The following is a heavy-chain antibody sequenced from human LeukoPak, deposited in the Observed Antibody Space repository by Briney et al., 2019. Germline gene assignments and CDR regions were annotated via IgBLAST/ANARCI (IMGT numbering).Heavy chain of an antibody. J-gene: IGHJ4*02. Sequence: AGSLRLSCAASGFTFSSYAMSWVRQAPGKGLEWVSAISGSGGSTYYADSVKGRFTISRDNSKNTLYLQMNSLRAEDTAVYYCASVYCSSTSCYGDFDYWGQGTLVTVSS. CDR2: ISGSGGST. CDR3: ASVYCSSTSCYGDFDY. V-gene: IGHV3-23*01. D-gene: IGHD2-2*01. CDR1: GFTFSSYA.